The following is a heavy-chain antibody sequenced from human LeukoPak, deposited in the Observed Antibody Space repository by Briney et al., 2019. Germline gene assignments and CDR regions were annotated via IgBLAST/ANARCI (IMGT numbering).Heavy chain of an antibody. Sequence: PLGSLRLSCAASGFTVSSNYMSWVRQAPGKGLEWVSLIYSGGKTSYADSVKGRFTISRDNSRNTLYLQMNSLSAEDTAVYYCARDRVNWNDVGGLFDYWGQGTLGTVSS. CDR1: GFTVSSNY. J-gene: IGHJ4*02. D-gene: IGHD1-1*01. CDR2: IYSGGKT. V-gene: IGHV3-53*01. CDR3: ARDRVNWNDVGGLFDY.